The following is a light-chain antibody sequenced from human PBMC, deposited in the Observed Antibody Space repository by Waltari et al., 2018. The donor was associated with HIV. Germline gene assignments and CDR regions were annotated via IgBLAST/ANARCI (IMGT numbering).Light chain of an antibody. CDR2: GAS. V-gene: IGKV3-20*01. CDR3: QQYGSSPWG. Sequence: EIVLTQSPGTLSLSPGERATLSCRASQSVSSSYLAWYQQKPGQAPRLLIYGASSSATCIPDRFRGSGSGTDFTLTISRLEPEDFAVYYCQQYGSSPWGFGQGTKVEIK. CDR1: QSVSSSY. J-gene: IGKJ1*01.